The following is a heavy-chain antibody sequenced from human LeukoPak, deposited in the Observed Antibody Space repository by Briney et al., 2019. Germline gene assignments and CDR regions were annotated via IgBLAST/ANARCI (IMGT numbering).Heavy chain of an antibody. CDR1: GFNFTAFW. CDR2: INRDSSVK. CDR3: ARRGVVIRAVILIGFHTEASYFDC. V-gene: IGHV3-7*01. J-gene: IGHJ4*02. D-gene: IGHD3-10*01. Sequence: HPGGSLRLSCAASGFNFTAFWMSWLRQTPEKGLEFVANINRDSSVKNYVDSVKGRFTISRDSAKKSLFLELNSLRADDTAVFYCARRGVVIRAVILIGFHTEASYFDCWGQGTLVTVSS.